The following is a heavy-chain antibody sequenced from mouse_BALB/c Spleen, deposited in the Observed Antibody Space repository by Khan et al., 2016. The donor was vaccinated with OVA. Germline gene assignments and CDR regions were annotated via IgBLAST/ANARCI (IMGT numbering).Heavy chain of an antibody. J-gene: IGHJ4*01. CDR3: ERPLYFSYTMAY. V-gene: IGHV9-3-1*01. Sequence: QIQLVQSGPELKKPGETVKISCKASGYTFTNFGMNWVKQAPGKGLEWMGWINTYTGEPTYADDFKGRFAFSLETSASTAYLQINNLKNEDTAKYFCERPLYFSYTMAYGGQGTSVTVSS. CDR1: GYTFTNFG. CDR2: INTYTGEP.